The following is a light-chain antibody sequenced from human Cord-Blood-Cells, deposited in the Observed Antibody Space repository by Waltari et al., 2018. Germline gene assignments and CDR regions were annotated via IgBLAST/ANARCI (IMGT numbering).Light chain of an antibody. J-gene: IGKJ4*01. Sequence: DIQMTQSPSTLSASVGDRVTITSPASQSLSSWLAWYQQKPWNAPQPLIYKASSSESGVPSRFSGSGSGTEFTLTISSLQPDDFATYYCQQYNSYPLTFGGGTKVEIK. CDR2: KAS. V-gene: IGKV1-5*03. CDR1: QSLSSW. CDR3: QQYNSYPLT.